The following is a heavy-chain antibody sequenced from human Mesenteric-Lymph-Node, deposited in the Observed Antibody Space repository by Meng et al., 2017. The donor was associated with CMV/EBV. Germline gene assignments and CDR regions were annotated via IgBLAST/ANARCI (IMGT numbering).Heavy chain of an antibody. V-gene: IGHV3-53*01. CDR1: GFPVSDNY. Sequence: GGSLRLSCAASGFPVSDNYMTWVRQAPGKGLEWVSGISWNSGSIGYSDSVKGRFTISRDNSKNTVFLQMNSLRAEDTAMYYCVCISTSCSLSLDGDWGQGTLVTVSS. D-gene: IGHD2-2*01. CDR3: VCISTSCSLSLDGD. J-gene: IGHJ4*02. CDR2: ISWNSGSI.